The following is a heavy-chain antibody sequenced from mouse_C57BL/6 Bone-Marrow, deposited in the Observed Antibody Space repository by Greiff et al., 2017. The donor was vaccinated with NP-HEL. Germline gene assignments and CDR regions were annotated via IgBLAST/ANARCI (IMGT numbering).Heavy chain of an antibody. V-gene: IGHV1-5*01. CDR2: IYPGNSDT. CDR1: GYTFTSYW. CDR3: TRSNSSSYDWYFGV. Sequence: EVQLQQSGTVLVRPGASVKMSCKTSGYTFTSYWMHWVKQRPGQGLEWIGAIYPGNSDTSYNQKFKGKAKLTAVTSASTAYMELSSLTNEDSAVYYCTRSNSSSYDWYFGVWGTGTTVTVAS. J-gene: IGHJ1*03. D-gene: IGHD1-1*01.